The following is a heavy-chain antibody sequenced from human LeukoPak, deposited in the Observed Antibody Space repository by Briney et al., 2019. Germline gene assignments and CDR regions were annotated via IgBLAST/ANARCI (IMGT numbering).Heavy chain of an antibody. V-gene: IGHV3-15*01. Sequence: TGGSLRLSCVALEFEPTYFWMTWVRRAPGKGLEWVGRIKSKTDGGTTDYAAPVKGRFTISRDDSKNTLYLQMNSLKTEDTAVYYCTTETMVRGAPFSYYMDVWGKGTTVTVSS. CDR2: IKSKTDGGTT. CDR3: TTETMVRGAPFSYYMDV. CDR1: EFEPTYFW. D-gene: IGHD3-10*01. J-gene: IGHJ6*03.